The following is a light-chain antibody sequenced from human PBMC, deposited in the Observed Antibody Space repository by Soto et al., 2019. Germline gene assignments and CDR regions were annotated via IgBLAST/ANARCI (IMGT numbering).Light chain of an antibody. CDR3: QSYDSSLSGSKV. CDR2: GNG. J-gene: IGLJ3*02. Sequence: QLVLTQPPSVSGAPGQRVTISCTGSSSNIGAGLDVHWYQQLPGTAPKLLIYGNGNRPSGVPDRFYGSKAGTSASLAITGLQAEDEGDYYCQSYDSSLSGSKVFGGGTQLTVL. V-gene: IGLV1-40*01. CDR1: SSNIGAGLD.